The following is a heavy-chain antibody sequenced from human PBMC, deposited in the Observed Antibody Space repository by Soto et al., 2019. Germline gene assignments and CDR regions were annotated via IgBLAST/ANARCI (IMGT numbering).Heavy chain of an antibody. Sequence: ASVKVSCKASGYTFTSYYMHWVRQAPGQGLEWMGIINPSGSTSYAQKFQGRVTMTRDLSTNTIYMDLSSLRSGDTAVYYCAESPSFWHNYYHGAMAFWGQGSSVTVSS. V-gene: IGHV1-46*03. CDR2: INPSGST. CDR3: AESPSFWHNYYHGAMAF. J-gene: IGHJ6*02. D-gene: IGHD3-16*02. CDR1: GYTFTSYY.